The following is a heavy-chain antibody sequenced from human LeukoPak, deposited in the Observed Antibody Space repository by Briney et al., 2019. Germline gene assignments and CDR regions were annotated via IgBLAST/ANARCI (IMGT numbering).Heavy chain of an antibody. CDR1: GGSISSSSYY. V-gene: IGHV4-39*01. CDR2: IYYSGST. CDR3: AREGRLVRAFDY. J-gene: IGHJ4*02. Sequence: SETLSLTCTVSGGSISSSSYYWGWIRQPPGKGLEWIGSIYYSGSTYYNPSLKSRVTISVDTSKNQFSLKLSSVTAADTAVYYCAREGRLVRAFDYWGQGTLVTVSS. D-gene: IGHD6-19*01.